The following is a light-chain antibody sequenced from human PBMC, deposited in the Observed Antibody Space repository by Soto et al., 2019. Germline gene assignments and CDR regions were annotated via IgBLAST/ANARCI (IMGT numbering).Light chain of an antibody. CDR2: GAS. V-gene: IGKV3-20*01. CDR3: QQYGSSPPT. CDR1: QSVSSSC. J-gene: IGKJ1*01. Sequence: EIVLTQSPGTLSSSPGDGVTLSCRASQSVSSSCLAWYQQKPGQAPRLLIYGASSRATGIPDRFSGSGSGTDFTLTISRLEPEDFAVYYCQQYGSSPPTFGQGTKVDIK.